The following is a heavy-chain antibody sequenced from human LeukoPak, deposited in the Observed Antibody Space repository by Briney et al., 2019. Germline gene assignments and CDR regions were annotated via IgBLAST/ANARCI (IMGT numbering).Heavy chain of an antibody. J-gene: IGHJ2*01. CDR2: IIPIFGTA. V-gene: IGHV1-69*05. D-gene: IGHD1-26*01. CDR3: ATDRPKGDWYFDL. Sequence: SVKVSCKASGGTFSSYAISWVRQAPGQGLEWMGRIIPIFGTANYAQKFQGRVTITTDESTSTAYMELSSLRSEDTAVYYCATDRPKGDWYFDLWGRGTLVTVSS. CDR1: GGTFSSYA.